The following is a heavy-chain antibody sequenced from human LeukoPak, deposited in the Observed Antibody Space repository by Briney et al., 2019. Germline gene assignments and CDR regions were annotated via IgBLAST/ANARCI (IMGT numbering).Heavy chain of an antibody. J-gene: IGHJ4*02. CDR2: IYYTGST. CDR1: GGSISSTSYY. Sequence: SETLSLTCTVSGGSISSTSYYWGWIRQPPGKGLEWIGGIYYTGSTYYNPSLKSRVTISVDTSKNQFSLKLSSVTAADTAVYYCARDRIQLWLLNVDSWGQGTLVTVSS. CDR3: ARDRIQLWLLNVDS. V-gene: IGHV4-39*07. D-gene: IGHD5-18*01.